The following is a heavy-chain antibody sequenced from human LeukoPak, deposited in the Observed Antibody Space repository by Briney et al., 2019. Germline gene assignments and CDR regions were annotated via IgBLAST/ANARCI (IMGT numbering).Heavy chain of an antibody. Sequence: GGSLRLSCAASGFTFSSYGMHWVRQAPGKGLEWVAVISYDGSNKYYADSVKGRFTISRDNSKNTPYLQMNSLRAEDTAVYYCAGHYYYYYGMDVWGKGTTVTVSS. CDR3: AGHYYYYYGMDV. CDR2: ISYDGSNK. J-gene: IGHJ6*04. V-gene: IGHV3-30*03. CDR1: GFTFSSYG.